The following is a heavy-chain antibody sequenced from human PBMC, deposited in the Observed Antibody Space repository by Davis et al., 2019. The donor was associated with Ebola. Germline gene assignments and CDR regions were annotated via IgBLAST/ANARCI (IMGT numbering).Heavy chain of an antibody. CDR1: GGTFSSYA. CDR3: AKDRDSSSYYYYGMDV. CDR2: IIPIFGTP. Sequence: SVKVSCKASGGTFSSYAVSWVRQAPGQGLEWMGGIIPIFGTPNYAQKFQGRVTVTADESTSTVYMELSSLRSEDTAVYYCAKDRDSSSYYYYGMDVWGQGTTVTVSS. V-gene: IGHV1-69*13. J-gene: IGHJ6*02. D-gene: IGHD3-22*01.